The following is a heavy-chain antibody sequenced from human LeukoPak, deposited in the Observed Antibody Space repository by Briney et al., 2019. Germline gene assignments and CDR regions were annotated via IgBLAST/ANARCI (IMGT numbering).Heavy chain of an antibody. Sequence: SETLSLTCAVYGGSFSGYYWSWIRQPPGKGLDLIWEINHSGSTNYSPSLKSRVTISVDTSKNQFSLKLSSVTAEDTAVYYCARRNVGAVAEGWDFQHWGQGTLVTVSS. CDR3: ARRNVGAVAEGWDFQH. D-gene: IGHD6-19*01. V-gene: IGHV4-34*01. CDR1: GGSFSGYY. CDR2: INHSGST. J-gene: IGHJ1*01.